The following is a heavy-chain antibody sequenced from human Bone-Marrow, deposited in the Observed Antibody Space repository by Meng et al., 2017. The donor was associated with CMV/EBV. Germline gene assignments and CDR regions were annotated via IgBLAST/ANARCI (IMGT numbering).Heavy chain of an antibody. J-gene: IGHJ4*02. CDR1: GYSFTTYW. CDR3: ARLRFLEWNYFDY. D-gene: IGHD3-3*01. CDR2: IYPGDSDT. Sequence: GESLKISCKGSGYSFTTYWIGWVRQMPGKGLEWMGIIYPGDSDTRYSPSFQVQVTISADKSISTAYLQWNSLKASDTAMYYCARLRFLEWNYFDYWGQGTLVTVSS. V-gene: IGHV5-51*01.